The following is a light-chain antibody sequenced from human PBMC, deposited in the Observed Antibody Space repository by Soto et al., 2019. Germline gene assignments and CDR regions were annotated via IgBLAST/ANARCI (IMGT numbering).Light chain of an antibody. CDR3: QQHGNSPWT. CDR1: QSVSISY. CDR2: GAS. J-gene: IGKJ1*01. V-gene: IGKV3-20*01. Sequence: EIVLTQFPGTLSLSPGERATLSCRASQSVSISYLVWYQQKPGQAPRLLIYGASTRATGIPDRFSGSGSGTDFTLTISTLEPEDFAVYYCQQHGNSPWTFGQGTKVEIK.